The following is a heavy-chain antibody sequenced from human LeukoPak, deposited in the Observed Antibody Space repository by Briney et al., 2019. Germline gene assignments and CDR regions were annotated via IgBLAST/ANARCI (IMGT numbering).Heavy chain of an antibody. CDR1: GYTFTGYY. Sequence: ASVKVSCNASGYTFTGYYMHWVRQAPGQGLEWMGWINPNSGGTNYAQKFQGRVTMTRDTSISTAYMELSRLRSDDTAVYYCARDYYDSSGYYYQGLNAFDIWGQGTMVTVSS. J-gene: IGHJ3*02. V-gene: IGHV1-2*02. D-gene: IGHD3-22*01. CDR3: ARDYYDSSGYYYQGLNAFDI. CDR2: INPNSGGT.